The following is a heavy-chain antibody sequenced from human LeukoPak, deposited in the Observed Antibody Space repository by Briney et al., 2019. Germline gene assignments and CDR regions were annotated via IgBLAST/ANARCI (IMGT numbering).Heavy chain of an antibody. CDR3: AFNVAGDAFDI. V-gene: IGHV4-4*07. CDR1: GGSVNSYY. D-gene: IGHD6-19*01. CDR2: IYTSGST. J-gene: IGHJ3*02. Sequence: SETLSLTCTVSGGSVNSYYWSWIRQPAGKGLEWIGRIYTSGSTNYNPSLKSRVTMSVDTSKNQFSLKLTSVTAADTAIYYCAFNVAGDAFDIWGQGTMVTVSS.